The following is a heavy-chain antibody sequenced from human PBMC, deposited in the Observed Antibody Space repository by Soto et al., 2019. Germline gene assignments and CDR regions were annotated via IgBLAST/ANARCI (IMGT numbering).Heavy chain of an antibody. Sequence: GGSLRLSCAASGFTFSTYAMSWVRQSPGKGLEWVSSISGSGGSSYYADSVKGRFTISRDNAKNTLHLQMNSLRPEDTAVYYCAKDRGITTTYTQVAVEADYWGQGTLVTVSS. CDR3: AKDRGITTTYTQVAVEADY. J-gene: IGHJ4*02. D-gene: IGHD3-22*01. CDR2: ISGSGGSS. CDR1: GFTFSTYA. V-gene: IGHV3-23*01.